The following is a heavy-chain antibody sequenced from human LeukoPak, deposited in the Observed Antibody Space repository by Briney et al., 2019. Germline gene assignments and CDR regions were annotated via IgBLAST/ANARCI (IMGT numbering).Heavy chain of an antibody. J-gene: IGHJ4*02. V-gene: IGHV3-21*01. CDR3: ARECGGDCYSPLQSDY. CDR1: GFTFSSYS. D-gene: IGHD2-21*02. CDR2: ISSSSSYI. Sequence: GGSLRLSCAASGFTFSSYSMNWVRQAPGKGLEWVSSISSSSSYIYYADSVKGRFTSRDNAKNSLYLQMNSLRAEDTAVYYCARECGGDCYSPLQSDYWGQGTLVTVSS.